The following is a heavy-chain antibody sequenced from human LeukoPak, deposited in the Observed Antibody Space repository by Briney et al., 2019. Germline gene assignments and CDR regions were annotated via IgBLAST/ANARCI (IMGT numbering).Heavy chain of an antibody. CDR3: AKLFGLGYCSGGSCYHFDY. Sequence: GGSLRLSCAASGFTFSSYAMSWVRQAPGKGLEWVSAISGSGGSTYYADSVKGRFTISRDNSKNTLYLQMNSPRAEDTAVYYCAKLFGLGYCSGGSCYHFDYWGQGTLVTVSS. J-gene: IGHJ4*02. CDR2: ISGSGGST. D-gene: IGHD2-15*01. CDR1: GFTFSSYA. V-gene: IGHV3-23*01.